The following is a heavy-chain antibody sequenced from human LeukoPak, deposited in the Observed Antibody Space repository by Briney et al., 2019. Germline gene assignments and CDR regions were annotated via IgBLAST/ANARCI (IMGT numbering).Heavy chain of an antibody. CDR1: GGTFSSYA. D-gene: IGHD2-15*01. J-gene: IGHJ4*02. CDR2: IIPIFGTA. V-gene: IGHV1-69*05. Sequence: GSSVKVSCKXSGGTFSSYAISWVRQSPGQGLEGMGRIIPIFGTANYSQKFQGRVTITTDESTSTAYMELSSLRSEDTAVYYCAREVKDIVVVVAATPADYFDYWGQGTLVTVSS. CDR3: AREVKDIVVVVAATPADYFDY.